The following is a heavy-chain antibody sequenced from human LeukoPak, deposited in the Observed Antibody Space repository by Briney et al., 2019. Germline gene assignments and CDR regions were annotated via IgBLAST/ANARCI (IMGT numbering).Heavy chain of an antibody. CDR2: INHSGST. J-gene: IGHJ5*02. Sequence: SETLSLTCAVYGGSFSGYYWSWIRQPPGKGLEWIGEINHSGSTNYNPSLKSRVTISVDTSKNQFSLKLSSVTAADTAVYYCARGYGYCSSTSRSSTGRNFDPWGQGTLVTVSS. CDR3: ARGYGYCSSTSRSSTGRNFDP. V-gene: IGHV4-34*01. D-gene: IGHD2-2*03. CDR1: GGSFSGYY.